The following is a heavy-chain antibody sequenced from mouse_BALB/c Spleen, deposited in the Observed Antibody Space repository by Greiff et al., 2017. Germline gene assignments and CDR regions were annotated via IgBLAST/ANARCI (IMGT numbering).Heavy chain of an antibody. CDR3: TRIYMGDYDEGYAMDY. J-gene: IGHJ4*01. V-gene: IGHV6-6*01. D-gene: IGHD2-4*01. CDR2: IRSNANNHAT. CDR1: GFTFSDAW. Sequence: EVKVEESGGGLVQPGGSMKISCAASGFTFSDAWMDWVRQSQEKGLEWVAEIRSNANNHATYYAESVKGRFTISRDDSKSSVYLQMNSLRAEDTGIYYCTRIYMGDYDEGYAMDYWGQGTSVTVSS.